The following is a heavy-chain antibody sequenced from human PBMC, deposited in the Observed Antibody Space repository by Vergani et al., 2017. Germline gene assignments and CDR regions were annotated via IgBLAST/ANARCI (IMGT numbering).Heavy chain of an antibody. V-gene: IGHV4-39*01. D-gene: IGHD2-2*01. CDR1: GGSLSSSSYY. CDR3: AGGGVEYQLLPFDP. CDR2: IYYSGST. J-gene: IGHJ5*02. Sequence: QLQLQESGPGLVKPSETLSLTCTVSGGSLSSSSYYWGWIRQPPGKGLEWIGSIYYSGSTYYNPSLKSRVTISVDTSKNQFSLKLSSVTAADTAVYYCAGGGVEYQLLPFDPWGQGTLVTVSS.